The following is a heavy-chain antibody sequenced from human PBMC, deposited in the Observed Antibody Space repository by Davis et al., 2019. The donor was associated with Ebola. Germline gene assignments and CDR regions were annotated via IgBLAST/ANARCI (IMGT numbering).Heavy chain of an antibody. CDR1: GGSFSGYY. V-gene: IGHV4-34*01. CDR3: ARRTGLQYYYGMDV. D-gene: IGHD5-18*01. J-gene: IGHJ6*04. CDR2: INHSGST. Sequence: MPSETLSLTCAVYGGSFSGYYCSWIRQPPGKVLEWIGEINHSGSTNYNPSLKSRVTISVDTSKNQFSLSLRSVTAADTAVYYCARRTGLQYYYGMDVWGKGTTVTVSS.